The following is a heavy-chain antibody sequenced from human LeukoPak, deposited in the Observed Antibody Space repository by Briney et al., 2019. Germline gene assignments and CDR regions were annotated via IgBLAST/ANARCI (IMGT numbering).Heavy chain of an antibody. V-gene: IGHV3-21*01. Sequence: PGGSLRLSCAASGFTFSSYSMNWVRQAPGKGLEWVSSISSSSSYIYYADSVKGRFTISRDNAKNSLYLQMNSLRAEDTAVYYCARAGTTVVTRGGWFDPWGQGTLVTVSS. J-gene: IGHJ5*02. CDR1: GFTFSSYS. CDR3: ARAGTTVVTRGGWFDP. D-gene: IGHD4-23*01. CDR2: ISSSSSYI.